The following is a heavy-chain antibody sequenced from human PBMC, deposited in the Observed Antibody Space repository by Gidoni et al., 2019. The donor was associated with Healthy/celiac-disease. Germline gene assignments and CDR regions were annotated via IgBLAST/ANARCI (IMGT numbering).Heavy chain of an antibody. CDR2: SYYSGST. J-gene: IGHJ4*02. Sequence: QVQLQESGPGLVKHSQTLSLTCTVSGGSISSGDYYWSLIRQPPGKGREWIGYSYYSGSTSYTPSLKSRVTISVDTFKNQFSLKLSSVTAADTAVYYCASFRQGIVYWGQGTLVTFSA. CDR1: GGSISSGDYY. V-gene: IGHV4-30-4*01. D-gene: IGHD2-15*01. CDR3: ASFRQGIVY.